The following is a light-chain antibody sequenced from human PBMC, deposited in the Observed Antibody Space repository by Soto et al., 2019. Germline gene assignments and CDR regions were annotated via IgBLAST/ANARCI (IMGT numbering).Light chain of an antibody. CDR3: QQYNTYWT. V-gene: IGKV1-5*01. CDR1: QTISSW. CDR2: DAS. J-gene: IGKJ1*01. Sequence: IPLTQSPSTLSASVRDRVTITCRSSQTISSWLAWYQQKPGKPPKLLIFDASTLQRGVPSRFSGSGSGTEFTLIISSLQPDDFATYYCQQYNTYWTFGQGTKVDIK.